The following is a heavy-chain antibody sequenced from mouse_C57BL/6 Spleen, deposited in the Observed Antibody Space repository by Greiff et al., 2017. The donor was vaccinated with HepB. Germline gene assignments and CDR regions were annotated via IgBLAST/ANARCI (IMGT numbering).Heavy chain of an antibody. D-gene: IGHD2-5*01. CDR2: IYPRSGNT. J-gene: IGHJ2*01. CDR3: ARLDSNYDFDY. Sequence: VQLQESGAELARPGASVKLSCKASGYTFTSYGISWVKQRTGQGLEWIGEIYPRSGNTYYNEKFKGKATLTADKSSSTAYMELRILTSEDSAVYCCARLDSNYDFDYWGQGTTLTVSS. V-gene: IGHV1-81*01. CDR1: GYTFTSYG.